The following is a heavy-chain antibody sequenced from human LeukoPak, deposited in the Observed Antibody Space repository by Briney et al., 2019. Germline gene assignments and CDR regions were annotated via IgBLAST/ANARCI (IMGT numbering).Heavy chain of an antibody. V-gene: IGHV1-18*01. D-gene: IGHD6-6*01. J-gene: IGHJ6*03. CDR1: GYTFTSYG. CDR2: ISAYNGNT. Sequence: ASVKVSCKASGYTFTSYGISWVRQAPGQGLEWMGWISAYNGNTNYAQKLQGRVTMTTDTSTSTAYMELRSLRSDDTAVHYCASSIAAPFYYYYMDVWGKGTTVTVSS. CDR3: ASSIAAPFYYYYMDV.